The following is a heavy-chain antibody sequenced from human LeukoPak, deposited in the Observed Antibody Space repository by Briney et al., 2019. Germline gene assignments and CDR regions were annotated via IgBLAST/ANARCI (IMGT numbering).Heavy chain of an antibody. CDR3: ARDTYSSGWTQGNWFDP. V-gene: IGHV1-2*02. Sequence: ASVEVSCKASGYTFTGYYMHWVRQAPGQGLEWMGWINPNSGGTNYAQKFQGRVTMTRDTSISTAYMELSRLRSDDTAVYYCARDTYSSGWTQGNWFDPWGQGTLVTVSS. D-gene: IGHD6-19*01. CDR2: INPNSGGT. J-gene: IGHJ5*02. CDR1: GYTFTGYY.